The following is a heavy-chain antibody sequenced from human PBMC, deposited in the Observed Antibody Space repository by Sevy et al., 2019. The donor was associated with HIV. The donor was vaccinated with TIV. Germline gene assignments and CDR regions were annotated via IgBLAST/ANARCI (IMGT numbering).Heavy chain of an antibody. J-gene: IGHJ4*02. Sequence: DSVKVSCKVSGYTLTQLSMHWVRQAPRKGLEWRGSFDPEDRERIYSQKFQGRITMTEDTSTDTAYMDLSRLKSDDTAVYYCATSREYYQGKSGYFDYWGQGALVIVSS. CDR2: FDPEDRER. CDR3: ATSREYYQGKSGYFDY. CDR1: GYTLTQLS. D-gene: IGHD2-15*01. V-gene: IGHV1-24*01.